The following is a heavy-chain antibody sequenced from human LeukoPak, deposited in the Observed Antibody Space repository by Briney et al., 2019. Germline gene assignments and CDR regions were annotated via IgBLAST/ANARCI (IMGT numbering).Heavy chain of an antibody. CDR2: INHSGST. V-gene: IGHV4-34*01. CDR3: ARGDYDFWSGYYSTRPFFDY. Sequence: PSETLSLTCAVYGGSFSGYYWSWLRQPPGKGLEWIGEINHSGSTNYNPSLTSRVTISVDTSKNQFSLKLSSVTAADTAVYYCARGDYDFWSGYYSTRPFFDYWGQGTLVTVSS. J-gene: IGHJ4*02. CDR1: GGSFSGYY. D-gene: IGHD3-3*01.